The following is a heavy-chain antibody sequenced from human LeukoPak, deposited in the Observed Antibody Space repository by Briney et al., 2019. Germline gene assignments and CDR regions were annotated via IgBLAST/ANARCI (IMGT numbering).Heavy chain of an antibody. CDR1: GYTFTSYD. CDR3: ARRSSGWLGGDWFDP. CDR2: MNPNSGNT. V-gene: IGHV1-8*03. D-gene: IGHD6-19*01. J-gene: IGHJ5*02. Sequence: GASVKVSCKASGYTFTSYDINWVRQATGQGLEWMGWMNPNSGNTGYAQKFQGRVTITRNTSISTAYMELSSLRSEDTAVYYCARRSSGWLGGDWFDPWGQGTLVTVSS.